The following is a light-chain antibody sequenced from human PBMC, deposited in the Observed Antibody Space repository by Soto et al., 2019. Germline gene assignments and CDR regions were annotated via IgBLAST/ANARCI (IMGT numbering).Light chain of an antibody. CDR2: KAS. V-gene: IGKV1-5*03. CDR3: QQGKTYPLT. CDR1: QSISIW. Sequence: DIQMTQSPSTLSASVGDRVTITCRASQSISIWLAWYQQKPGEAPKLLIYKASDLESGVPSRFSGSGSGTEFTLTISSLQPDDFASYYCQQGKTYPLTFGGGTKVDIK. J-gene: IGKJ4*01.